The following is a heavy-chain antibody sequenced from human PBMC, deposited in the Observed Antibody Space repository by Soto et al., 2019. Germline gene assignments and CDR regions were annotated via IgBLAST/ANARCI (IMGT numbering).Heavy chain of an antibody. CDR3: ATGAALTAMVTGYYYYGMDV. Sequence: ASVKVSCKASGYTFASYAMHWVRQAPGQRLEWMGWINAGNGNTKYSQKFQGRVTITRDTSASTAYMELSSLRSEDTAVYYCATGAALTAMVTGYYYYGMDVWGQGTTVTVSS. V-gene: IGHV1-3*01. CDR2: INAGNGNT. J-gene: IGHJ6*02. D-gene: IGHD5-18*01. CDR1: GYTFASYA.